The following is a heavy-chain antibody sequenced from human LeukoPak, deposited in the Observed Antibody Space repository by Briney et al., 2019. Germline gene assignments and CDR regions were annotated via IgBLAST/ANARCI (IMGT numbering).Heavy chain of an antibody. Sequence: PGRSLRLSCAASGFTFGSYAMNWVRQAPGKGLEWVAVISSDGSNKFSVDSVKGRFTISRDNPKNTLYLQMNSLRPEDTAVYYCATDSSSRIQLWTPLKYWGQGTLVTVSS. CDR3: ATDSSSRIQLWTPLKY. J-gene: IGHJ4*02. CDR1: GFTFGSYA. CDR2: ISSDGSNK. V-gene: IGHV3-30*03. D-gene: IGHD5-18*01.